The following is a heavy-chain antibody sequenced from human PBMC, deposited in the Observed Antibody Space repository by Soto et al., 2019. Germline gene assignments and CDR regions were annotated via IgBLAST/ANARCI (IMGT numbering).Heavy chain of an antibody. CDR1: VFTFRTYC. J-gene: IGHJ4*02. CDR2: IWNDGNKK. V-gene: IGHV3-33*01. Sequence: GGSLRLSCAASVFTFRTYCMHWVRQAPGKGLECVALIWNDGNKKSYADSVEGRFTISRDNFKNTLYLQMNSLRAEYTAVYFCARDRWYVEMSTTFELWGQGALVTVSS. D-gene: IGHD6-13*01. CDR3: ARDRWYVEMSTTFEL.